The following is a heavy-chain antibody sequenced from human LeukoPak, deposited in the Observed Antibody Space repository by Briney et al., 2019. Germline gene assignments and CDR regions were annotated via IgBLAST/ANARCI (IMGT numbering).Heavy chain of an antibody. CDR2: ISGSGGST. Sequence: TGGSLRLSCAASGFTFSSYAMSWVRQAPGKGLEWVSAISGSGGSTYYADSVKGRFTISRDNSKNTLYLQMNSLRAVDTAVYYCAKVSMVRGVTVDYFDYWGQGTLVTVSS. CDR3: AKVSMVRGVTVDYFDY. V-gene: IGHV3-23*01. J-gene: IGHJ4*02. D-gene: IGHD3-10*01. CDR1: GFTFSSYA.